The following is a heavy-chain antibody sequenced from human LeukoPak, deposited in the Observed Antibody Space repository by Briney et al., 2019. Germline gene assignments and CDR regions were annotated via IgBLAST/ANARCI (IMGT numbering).Heavy chain of an antibody. Sequence: PGGSLRLSCAVSGFTFSTYAMSWVRQAPGKGLEWVSGIIGSGNSAYYADSVKGRFTISRDNSKNTLFLQMNSLRAEDTAVYYCAKETKYTSGWLTIDYWGHGTLVTVSS. J-gene: IGHJ4*01. CDR2: IIGSGNSA. V-gene: IGHV3-23*01. CDR3: AKETKYTSGWLTIDY. D-gene: IGHD6-19*01. CDR1: GFTFSTYA.